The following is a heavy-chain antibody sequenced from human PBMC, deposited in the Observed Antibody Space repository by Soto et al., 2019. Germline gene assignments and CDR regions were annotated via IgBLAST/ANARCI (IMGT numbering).Heavy chain of an antibody. CDR2: IFDSGTT. Sequence: SETLSLTCTVSGGSIASDYSCWSWIRQPPGEGLEWIGHIFDSGTTYTNPSLRSQVAISLDTSKNHFSLTLSSVTAADTAVYYCARGPSGDKVHYWGQGALVTVSS. CDR3: ARGPSGDKVHY. J-gene: IGHJ4*02. V-gene: IGHV4-30-4*01. CDR1: GGSIASDYSC. D-gene: IGHD7-27*01.